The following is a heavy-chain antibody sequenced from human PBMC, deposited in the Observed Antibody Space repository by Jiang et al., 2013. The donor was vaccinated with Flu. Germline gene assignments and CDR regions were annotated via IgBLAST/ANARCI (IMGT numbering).Heavy chain of an antibody. D-gene: IGHD6-19*01. CDR1: GFTFSSYG. CDR2: IWYDGSNK. Sequence: VQLVESGGGVVQPGRSLRLSCAASGFTFSSYGMHWVRQAPGKGLEWVAVIWYDGSNKYYADSVKGRFTISRDNSKNTLYLQMNSLRAEDTAVYYCARDPQGSGWFSSYFDYWGQGTLVTVSS. V-gene: IGHV3-33*01. J-gene: IGHJ4*02. CDR3: ARDPQGSGWFSSYFDY.